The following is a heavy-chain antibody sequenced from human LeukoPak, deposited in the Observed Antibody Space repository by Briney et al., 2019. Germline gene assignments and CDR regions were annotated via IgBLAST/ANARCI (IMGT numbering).Heavy chain of an antibody. J-gene: IGHJ4*02. CDR3: ARDWWFGELSEHYFDY. D-gene: IGHD3-10*01. Sequence: PGGSLRLSCAASGFTFSRYSMNWVRQAPGKGLEWVSYISSSGSTIYYADSVKGRFTISRDNAKNSLYLQMNSLRAEDTAVYYCARDWWFGELSEHYFDYWGQGTLVTVSS. CDR2: ISSSGSTI. CDR1: GFTFSRYS. V-gene: IGHV3-48*04.